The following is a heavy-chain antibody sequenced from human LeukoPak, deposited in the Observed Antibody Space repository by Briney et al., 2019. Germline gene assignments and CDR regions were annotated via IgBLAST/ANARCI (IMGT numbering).Heavy chain of an antibody. D-gene: IGHD2-2*01. CDR2: ISYDGSNK. J-gene: IGHJ4*02. Sequence: PGGSLRLSCAASGFTFSSYGMHWVRQAPGKGPEWVAVISYDGSNKYYADSVKGRFTISRDNSKNTLYLQMNSLRAEDTAVYYCAKTNLGYCSSTSCYGNDYWGQGTLVTVSS. CDR3: AKTNLGYCSSTSCYGNDY. V-gene: IGHV3-30*18. CDR1: GFTFSSYG.